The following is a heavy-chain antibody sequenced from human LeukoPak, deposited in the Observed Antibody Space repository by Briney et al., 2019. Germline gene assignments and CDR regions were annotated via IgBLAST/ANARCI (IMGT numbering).Heavy chain of an antibody. Sequence: SETLSLTCTVSGGSISSYYWSWIRQPPGKGLECIGYIYYSGSTNYNPSLKSRVTISVDTSKNHFSLKLSSVTAADTAVYYCARVGYYARAFDIWGQGTMVTVSS. J-gene: IGHJ3*02. D-gene: IGHD3-10*01. V-gene: IGHV4-59*01. CDR1: GGSISSYY. CDR3: ARVGYYARAFDI. CDR2: IYYSGST.